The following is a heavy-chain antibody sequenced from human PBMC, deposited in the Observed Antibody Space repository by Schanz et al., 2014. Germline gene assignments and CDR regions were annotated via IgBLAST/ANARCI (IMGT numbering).Heavy chain of an antibody. CDR1: GFTFNDYY. CDR2: ISGSDNYI. D-gene: IGHD1-26*01. V-gene: IGHV3-11*06. CDR3: ARGARQYSGSDSPSDY. J-gene: IGHJ4*02. Sequence: QVQLVESGGGLAKPGGSLRLSCAASGFTFNDYYMNWIRQAPGKGLEWVSYISGSDNYINYADFVKGRFTSSRDNAKNSLCLLMISLRAEDSAVYYVARGARQYSGSDSPSDYWGQGTLVTVSS.